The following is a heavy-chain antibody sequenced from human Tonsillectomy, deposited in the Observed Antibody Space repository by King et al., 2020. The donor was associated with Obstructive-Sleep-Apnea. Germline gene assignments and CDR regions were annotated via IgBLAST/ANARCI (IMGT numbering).Heavy chain of an antibody. CDR3: ARVRGSYCLDV. CDR2: IKQDGSEK. J-gene: IGHJ6*02. Sequence: VQLVESGGGLVQPGGSLRLSCAASGFTFSSYWMSWVRQAPGKGLEWWANIKQDGSEKYYVDSVKGRFTISRDNAKNSLFLQMNSLRAEDTAVYYCARVRGSYCLDVWGQGTTVTVSS. CDR1: GFTFSSYW. D-gene: IGHD1-26*01. V-gene: IGHV3-7*03.